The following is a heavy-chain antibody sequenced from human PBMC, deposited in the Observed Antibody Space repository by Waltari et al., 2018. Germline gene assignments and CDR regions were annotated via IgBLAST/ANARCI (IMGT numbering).Heavy chain of an antibody. CDR1: GFRFRASN. CDR3: AIGGLVRGDAFPV. D-gene: IGHD3-9*01. V-gene: IGHV3-48*02. Sequence: QLVESGGDLVQSGGSLRLSCAASGFRFRASNMNWVRQAPGQGLEWISYISSPSGSIYYAASVKGRFTISRDNAKNSVSLQMTSLREEDTAIYFCAIGGLVRGDAFPVWGPGTVVTVSS. CDR2: ISSPSGSI. J-gene: IGHJ3*01.